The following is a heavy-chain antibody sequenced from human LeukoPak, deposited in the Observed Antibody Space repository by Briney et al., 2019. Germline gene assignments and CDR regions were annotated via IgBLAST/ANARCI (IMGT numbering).Heavy chain of an antibody. D-gene: IGHD3-22*01. CDR3: ARERYDSSGYGY. CDR1: GYTFTGYY. V-gene: IGHV1-2*02. CDR2: INPNSGGT. J-gene: IGHJ4*02. Sequence: ASVKVSCKASGYTFTGYYMHWVRQAPGQGLEWMVWINPNSGGTNYAQKLQGRVTMTRDTSISTAYMELSRLRSDDTAVYYCARERYDSSGYGYWGQGTLVTVSS.